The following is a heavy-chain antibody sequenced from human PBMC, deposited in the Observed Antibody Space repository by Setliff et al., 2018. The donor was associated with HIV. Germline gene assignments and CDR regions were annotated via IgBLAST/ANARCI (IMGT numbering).Heavy chain of an antibody. CDR2: IYHSGST. CDR1: GYSISSGYY. D-gene: IGHD3-3*01. Sequence: SETLSLTCAVSGYSISSGYYWGWFRQPPGKGLEWIGSIYHSGSTYYNPSLKSRVTISIDTSKNQFSLNLSSVTAADTAVYYCARSKTFYDFWGGYYTHGAFKIWGLGTMVTVSS. J-gene: IGHJ3*02. V-gene: IGHV4-38-2*01. CDR3: ARSKTFYDFWGGYYTHGAFKI.